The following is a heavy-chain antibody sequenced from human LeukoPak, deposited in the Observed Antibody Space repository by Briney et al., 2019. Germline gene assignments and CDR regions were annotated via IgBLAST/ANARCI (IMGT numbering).Heavy chain of an antibody. Sequence: SVKVSCKASGGTFSSYAISWVRQAPGQGLEWMGGIIPTLGTANYAQKFQGRVTITADESTSTAYMELSSLRSEDTAVYYCARVRGHFTIDYWGQGTLVTVSS. CDR2: IIPTLGTA. CDR3: ARVRGHFTIDY. J-gene: IGHJ4*02. CDR1: GGTFSSYA. V-gene: IGHV1-69*13.